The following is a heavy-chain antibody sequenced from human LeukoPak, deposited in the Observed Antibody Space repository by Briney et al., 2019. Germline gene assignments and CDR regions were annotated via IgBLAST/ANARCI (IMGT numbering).Heavy chain of an antibody. CDR1: GGSISSYY. Sequence: SETRSLTCTVSGGSISSYYWSWIRQPAGKGLEWIGRIYTSGSTNYNPSLKSRVTMSVDTSKNQFSLKLSSVTAADTAVYYCARGRYYYDSSGSNNWFDPWGQGTLVTVSS. D-gene: IGHD3-22*01. V-gene: IGHV4-4*07. J-gene: IGHJ5*02. CDR3: ARGRYYYDSSGSNNWFDP. CDR2: IYTSGST.